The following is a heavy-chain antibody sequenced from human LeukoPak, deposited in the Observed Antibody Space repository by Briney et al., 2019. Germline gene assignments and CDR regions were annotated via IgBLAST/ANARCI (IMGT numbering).Heavy chain of an antibody. CDR1: GYTFTAYY. J-gene: IGHJ3*02. CDR3: ARDLSGISSATDAFDM. CDR2: INPNSGGT. D-gene: IGHD1-14*01. Sequence: ASVKVSCRASGYTFTAYYIHWVRQAPGQGLEWMGRINPNSGGTDSAQKFQGRVTMTRDTSMNTAYMELSRLKSDDTAVYYCARDLSGISSATDAFDMWGLGTMVTVSS. V-gene: IGHV1-2*06.